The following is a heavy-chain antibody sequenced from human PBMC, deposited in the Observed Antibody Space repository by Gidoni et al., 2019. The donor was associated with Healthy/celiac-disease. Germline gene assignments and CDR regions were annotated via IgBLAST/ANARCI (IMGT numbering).Heavy chain of an antibody. V-gene: IGHV1-58*01. CDR3: AAVRTYYYGSGNGY. D-gene: IGHD3-10*01. J-gene: IGHJ4*02. Sequence: QMQLVQSGPAVKKPGTSVKVSCKASGFTFTSSAVQWVRQARGQRLEWIGWSVVGSGNTNYAQKFQERVTITRDMSTSTAYMELSSLRSEDTAVYYCAAVRTYYYGSGNGYWGQGTLVTVSS. CDR1: GFTFTSSA. CDR2: SVVGSGNT.